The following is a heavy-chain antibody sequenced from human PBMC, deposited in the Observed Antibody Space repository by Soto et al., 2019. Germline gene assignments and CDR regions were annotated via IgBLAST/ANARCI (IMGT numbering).Heavy chain of an antibody. V-gene: IGHV3-74*01. J-gene: IGHJ4*02. CDR2: IQSDGSSP. CDR3: ARGGDPDY. CDR1: GFTFNYYW. Sequence: EVQLVESGGGLVQPGGSLRLSCVASGFTFNYYWMHWVRQAPGKGLVWVSRIQSDGSSPDYVDSVKGRFTISRDNAKNTLYLQMNNLRADDTAVYDCARGGDPDYWGQGTLVTVSS.